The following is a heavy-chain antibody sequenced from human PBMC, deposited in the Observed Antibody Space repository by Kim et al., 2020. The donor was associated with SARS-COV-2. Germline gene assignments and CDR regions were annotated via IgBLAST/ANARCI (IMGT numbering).Heavy chain of an antibody. D-gene: IGHD3-22*01. CDR3: ARDPGYYDSSGHHWYFDL. CDR2: IYSGGST. J-gene: IGHJ2*01. V-gene: IGHV3-66*01. Sequence: GGSLRLSCAASGFTVSSNYMSWVRQAPGKGLEWVSVIYSGGSTYYADSVKGRFTISRDNSKNTLYLQMNSLRAEDTAVYYCARDPGYYDSSGHHWYFDLWGRGTLVTVSS. CDR1: GFTVSSNY.